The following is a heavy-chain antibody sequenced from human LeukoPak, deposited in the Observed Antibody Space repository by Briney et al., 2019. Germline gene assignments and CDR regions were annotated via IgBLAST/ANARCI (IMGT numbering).Heavy chain of an antibody. D-gene: IGHD2-15*01. CDR3: AREGGEFCSGGACHHWYFDL. V-gene: IGHV1-69*04. Sequence: SVKVSCKASGDTSGRYGISWVRQAPGQGLEWMGRIIPMFGVTKYVEKFQGRVAITADTSTSTVYMELSSLTSEDTAVYFCAREGGEFCSGGACHHWYFDLWGRGTLVTVSS. CDR1: GDTSGRYG. CDR2: IIPMFGVT. J-gene: IGHJ2*01.